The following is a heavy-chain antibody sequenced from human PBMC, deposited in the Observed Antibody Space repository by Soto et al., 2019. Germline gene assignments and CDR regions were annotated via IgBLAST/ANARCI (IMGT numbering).Heavy chain of an antibody. Sequence: QVQLQESGPGLVKPSETLSLTCTVSGGSVSSGNYYWSWIRQPPGKGLEWIGYIYYSGNTNYNPSVNSPVTTSVDPSKNQFSPKLSSVTAADTAVYYCARENRIAARRDVDYWGQGTLVTVSS. CDR1: GGSVSSGNYY. CDR2: IYYSGNT. D-gene: IGHD6-6*01. V-gene: IGHV4-61*01. CDR3: ARENRIAARRDVDY. J-gene: IGHJ4*02.